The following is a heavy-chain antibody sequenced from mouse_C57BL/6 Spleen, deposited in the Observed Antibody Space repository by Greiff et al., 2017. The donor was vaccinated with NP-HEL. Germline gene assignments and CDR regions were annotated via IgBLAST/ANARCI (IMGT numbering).Heavy chain of an antibody. CDR2: ISYDGSN. Sequence: DVQLQESGPGLVKPSQSLSLTCSVTGYSITSGYYWNWIRQFPGNKLEWMGYISYDGSNNYNPSLKNRISITRDTSKNQFFLKLNSVTTEDTATYYCARYGNYGYFDVWGTGTTVTVSS. J-gene: IGHJ1*03. CDR3: ARYGNYGYFDV. CDR1: GYSITSGYY. D-gene: IGHD2-1*01. V-gene: IGHV3-6*01.